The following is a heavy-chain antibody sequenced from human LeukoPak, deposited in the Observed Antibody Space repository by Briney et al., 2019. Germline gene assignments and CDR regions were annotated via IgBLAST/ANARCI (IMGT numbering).Heavy chain of an antibody. D-gene: IGHD3-9*01. V-gene: IGHV4-38-2*02. CDR1: GYSISSGYY. CDR2: IYHSGST. J-gene: IGHJ4*02. CDR3: ATPLPNYDILTGSNYYFDY. Sequence: SETLSLTCTVSGYSISSGYYWGWSRQPPGKGLEWIGSIYHSGSTYYNPSLKSRVTISVDTSKNQFSLKLSSVTAADTAVYYCATPLPNYDILTGSNYYFDYWGQGTLVTVSS.